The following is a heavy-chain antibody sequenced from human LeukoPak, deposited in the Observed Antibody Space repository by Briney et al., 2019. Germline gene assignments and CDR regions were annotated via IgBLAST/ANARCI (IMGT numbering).Heavy chain of an antibody. CDR1: GGSTSSTNW. Sequence: SETPSLTCAVSGGSTSSTNWWSWVRQPPGKGLEWIGEIYQSGSTNYNPSLKSRVTISVDKSKNQFSLKLTSVTAADTAVYYCAGDQTNSWPDPWGQGTLVTVSS. V-gene: IGHV4-4*02. CDR2: IYQSGST. CDR3: AGDQTNSWPDP. J-gene: IGHJ5*02.